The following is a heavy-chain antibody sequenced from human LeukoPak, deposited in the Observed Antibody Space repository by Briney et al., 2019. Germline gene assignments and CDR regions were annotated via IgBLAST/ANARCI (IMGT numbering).Heavy chain of an antibody. Sequence: SETMSLTCAVSGGFISSYYWNWIRQPPGKGMEWIGYIYYTGSTNYNPSLKSRVAISIDTSKNQLSLKMSSVTAADTAVYYCATDFRGLVPYYFDFWGQGTLVTVSS. CDR1: GGFISSYY. J-gene: IGHJ4*02. D-gene: IGHD3/OR15-3a*01. CDR2: IYYTGST. CDR3: ATDFRGLVPYYFDF. V-gene: IGHV4-59*01.